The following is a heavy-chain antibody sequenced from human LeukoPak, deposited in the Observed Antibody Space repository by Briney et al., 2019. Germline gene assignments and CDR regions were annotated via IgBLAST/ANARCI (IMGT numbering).Heavy chain of an antibody. J-gene: IGHJ4*02. CDR2: INHSGST. Sequence: SETLSLTCAVYGGSFSGYYWSWIRQPPGKGLEWIGEINHSGSTNYNPSLKSRVTISVDTSKNQFSLKLSSVTAADTAVYYCARRGYDYVWGSYRYTGFDYRGQGTLVTVSS. V-gene: IGHV4-34*01. CDR1: GGSFSGYY. CDR3: ARRGYDYVWGSYRYTGFDY. D-gene: IGHD3-16*02.